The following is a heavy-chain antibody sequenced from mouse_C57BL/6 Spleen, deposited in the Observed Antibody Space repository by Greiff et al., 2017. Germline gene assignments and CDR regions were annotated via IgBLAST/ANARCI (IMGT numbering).Heavy chain of an antibody. J-gene: IGHJ3*01. Sequence: QVQLKQSGAELVKPGASVKLSCKASGYTFTSYWMHWVKQRPGQGLEWIGMIHPNSGSTNYNEKFKSKATLTVDKSSSTAYMQLSSLTSEDSAVYYCARGGLLRWFAYWGQGTLVTVSA. CDR3: ARGGLLRWFAY. D-gene: IGHD2-3*01. CDR1: GYTFTSYW. CDR2: IHPNSGST. V-gene: IGHV1-64*01.